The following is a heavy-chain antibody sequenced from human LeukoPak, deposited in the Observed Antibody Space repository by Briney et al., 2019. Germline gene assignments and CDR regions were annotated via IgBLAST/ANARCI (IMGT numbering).Heavy chain of an antibody. CDR1: GFTFSSYA. D-gene: IGHD2-15*01. CDR2: ISYDGSNK. CDR3: ARGWGCSGGSCYSPHY. Sequence: GGSLRLSCAASGFTFSSYAMHWVRQAPGKGLEWVAVISYDGSNKYYADSVKGRFTISRDNSKNTLYLQMNSLRAEDTAVYYCARGWGCSGGSCYSPHYWGQGTLVTVSS. J-gene: IGHJ4*02. V-gene: IGHV3-30-3*01.